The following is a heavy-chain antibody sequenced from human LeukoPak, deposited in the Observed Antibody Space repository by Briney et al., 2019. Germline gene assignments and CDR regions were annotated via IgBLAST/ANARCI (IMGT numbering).Heavy chain of an antibody. Sequence: ETLSLTCAVSGGSINNSNWWNWVRQAPGKGLEWVSAISGSGGSTYYADSVKGRFTISRDNSKNTLYLQMNSLRAEDTAVYYCAKSGAGYDFWSGYYTNDAFDIWGQGTMVTVSS. CDR1: GGSINNSN. J-gene: IGHJ3*02. D-gene: IGHD3-3*01. V-gene: IGHV3-23*01. CDR2: ISGSGGST. CDR3: AKSGAGYDFWSGYYTNDAFDI.